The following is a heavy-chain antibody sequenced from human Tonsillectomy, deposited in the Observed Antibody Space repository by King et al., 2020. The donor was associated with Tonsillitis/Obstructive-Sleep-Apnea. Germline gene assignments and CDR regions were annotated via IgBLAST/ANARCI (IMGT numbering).Heavy chain of an antibody. J-gene: IGHJ3*01. CDR3: ARDFVTFYYGTSGCAFDV. D-gene: IGHD3-22*01. CDR1: GFTFSSHA. V-gene: IGHV3-23*04. CDR2: VVGSGEST. Sequence: VQLVESGGGLVQPGESLRLSCAASGFTFSSHAMSWVRQAPGKGLQWVSSVVGSGESTYYSDSVKGRFTISRDNSKNTLFLQINSLRSEDTAVYYCARDFVTFYYGTSGCAFDVWGQGTMVTVSS.